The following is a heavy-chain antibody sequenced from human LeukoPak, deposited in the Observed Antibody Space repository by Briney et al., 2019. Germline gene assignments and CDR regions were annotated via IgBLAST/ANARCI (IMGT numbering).Heavy chain of an antibody. J-gene: IGHJ6*02. Sequence: GGSLRLSCAASGFTFGNFWMTWVRQAPGKGLEWVANIKQDGSEKHYVDPVKGRFTISRDNAKNSLYLQMNSLRAEDTAVYYCGGPNPLLERPSAMDVWGQGTTVTVS. D-gene: IGHD6-25*01. CDR2: IKQDGSEK. CDR1: GFTFGNFW. V-gene: IGHV3-7*03. CDR3: GGPNPLLERPSAMDV.